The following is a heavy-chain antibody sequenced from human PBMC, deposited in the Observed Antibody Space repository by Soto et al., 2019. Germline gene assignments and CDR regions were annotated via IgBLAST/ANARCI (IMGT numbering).Heavy chain of an antibody. CDR2: ISGSGGST. CDR3: AKDRVREGYDILTGYPRFNAFDI. D-gene: IGHD3-9*01. J-gene: IGHJ3*02. V-gene: IGHV3-23*01. CDR1: GFTFSSYA. Sequence: GGSLRLSCAASGFTFSSYAMSWVRQAPGKGLEWVSAISGSGGSTYYADSVKGRFTISRDNSKNTLYLQMNSLRAEDTAVYYCAKDRVREGYDILTGYPRFNAFDIWGQGTMVTVSS.